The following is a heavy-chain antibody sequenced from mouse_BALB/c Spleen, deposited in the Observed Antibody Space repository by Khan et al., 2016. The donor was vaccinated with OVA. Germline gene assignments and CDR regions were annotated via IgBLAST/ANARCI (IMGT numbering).Heavy chain of an antibody. CDR2: IWGDGTT. CDR1: GFSLTGYG. Sequence: VELVESGPGLVAPSQSLFITCTVSGFSLTGYGVNWVRQPPGKGLEWLGLIWGDGTTDYNSALNSRLGMNKENSKSPAFLRMNSLHTNDTARYYCAGAYSGNYRNAMDYWGQGTSVTVSS. V-gene: IGHV2-6-7*01. CDR3: AGAYSGNYRNAMDY. D-gene: IGHD2-1*01. J-gene: IGHJ4*01.